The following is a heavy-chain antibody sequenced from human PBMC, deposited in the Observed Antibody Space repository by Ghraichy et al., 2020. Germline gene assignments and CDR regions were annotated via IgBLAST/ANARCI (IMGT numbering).Heavy chain of an antibody. CDR3: GRGGHGSSWYWHD. V-gene: IGHV3-7*01. CDR1: GFTFSSLW. J-gene: IGHJ4*02. Sequence: GGSPRLSCEASGFTFSSLWMSWVRQAPGKGPEWVANINQDGRAKYYVDSVKGRFTVSRDNAKNSLYLQMNSLRAEDTALYYCGRGGHGSSWYWHDWGQGTLVTVSS. D-gene: IGHD6-13*01. CDR2: INQDGRAK.